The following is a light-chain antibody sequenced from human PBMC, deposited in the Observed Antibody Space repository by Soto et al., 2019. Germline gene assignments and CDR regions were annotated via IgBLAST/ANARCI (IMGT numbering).Light chain of an antibody. J-gene: IGKJ1*01. CDR2: DAF. Sequence: EVVLTQSPATLSLSPGERATLSCRASQPISSYLAWFQQKPGQAPRLLIYDAFKRATGIPARFSGSGSGTDFALTISSLEPEDFAVYYCQQRSNWPPWTFGQRTKVDIK. CDR1: QPISSY. V-gene: IGKV3-11*01. CDR3: QQRSNWPPWT.